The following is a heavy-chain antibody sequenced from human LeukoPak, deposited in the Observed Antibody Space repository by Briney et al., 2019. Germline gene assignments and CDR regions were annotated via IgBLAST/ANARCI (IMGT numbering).Heavy chain of an antibody. Sequence: GGSLRLSCAASGFTFSSYGMHWVRQAPGKGLEWVAFIRYDGSNKYYADSVKGRFTISRGNSKNTLYLQMNSLRAEDTAVYYCAKDGDIVVVPAATPYYYYYMDVWGKGTTVTVSS. J-gene: IGHJ6*03. CDR1: GFTFSSYG. CDR2: IRYDGSNK. D-gene: IGHD2-2*01. V-gene: IGHV3-30*02. CDR3: AKDGDIVVVPAATPYYYYYMDV.